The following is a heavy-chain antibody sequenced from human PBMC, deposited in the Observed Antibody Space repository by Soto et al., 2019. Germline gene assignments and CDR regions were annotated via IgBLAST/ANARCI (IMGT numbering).Heavy chain of an antibody. V-gene: IGHV1-18*04. Sequence: QVQLVQSGAEAKTPGASVKVSCNASGYTFTSLGLTWVRQAPGQGLEWMGWINTYKGNTNYAQKFQGRVTMTTDTSTSTAYMELGSLGSDDTAIYYCATSPRRDGYNYAVYWGLVTLVTFSS. CDR3: ATSPRRDGYNYAVY. CDR2: INTYKGNT. J-gene: IGHJ4*02. D-gene: IGHD5-12*01. CDR1: GYTFTSLG.